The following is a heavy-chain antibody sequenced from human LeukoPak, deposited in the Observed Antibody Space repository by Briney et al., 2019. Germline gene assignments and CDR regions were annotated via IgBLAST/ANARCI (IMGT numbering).Heavy chain of an antibody. CDR1: GFNFSDYF. CDR3: VRDVGYYGGNHDY. Sequence: GGSLRLSCAASGFNFSDYFLTWVRQAPGKGLEWVANINQDGNEKNYVDSLEGRFTISRDNAKRSLYLQMNSLRVDDTAMYYCVRDVGYYGGNHDYWGQGTLAIVSS. J-gene: IGHJ4*02. V-gene: IGHV3-7*01. D-gene: IGHD4-23*01. CDR2: INQDGNEK.